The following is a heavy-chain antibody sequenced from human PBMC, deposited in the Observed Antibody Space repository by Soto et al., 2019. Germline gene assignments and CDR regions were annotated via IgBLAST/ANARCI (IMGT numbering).Heavy chain of an antibody. Sequence: PSETLSLTCTVSGGSISSYYWSWIRQPPGKGLEWIGYIYYSGSTNYNPSLKSRVTISVDTSKNQFSLKLSSVTAADTAVYYCARRGYCSSTRCPGFDAFDIWGQGTMVTVSS. J-gene: IGHJ3*02. CDR2: IYYSGST. CDR3: ARRGYCSSTRCPGFDAFDI. D-gene: IGHD2-2*01. CDR1: GGSISSYY. V-gene: IGHV4-59*08.